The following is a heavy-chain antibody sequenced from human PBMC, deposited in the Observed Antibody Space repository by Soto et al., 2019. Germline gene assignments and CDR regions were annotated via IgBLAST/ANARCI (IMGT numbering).Heavy chain of an antibody. CDR2: IYYSWSI. J-gene: IGHJ4*02. V-gene: IGHV4-39*01. CDR1: CGSIGSIFHF. CDR3: ARLPGYYSGDNCRDDY. D-gene: IGHD2-15*01. Sequence: SETLSLTWSFTCGSIGSIFHFWAWIRQPPRKGLEWVGSIYYSWSIYYNPSLKSRVTISVVTYKNQFSLKLSSVTAADTAVYFCARLPGYYSGDNCRDDYCCQGTRVTVSS.